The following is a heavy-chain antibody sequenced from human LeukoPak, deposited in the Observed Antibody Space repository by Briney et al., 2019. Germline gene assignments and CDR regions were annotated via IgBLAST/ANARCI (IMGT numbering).Heavy chain of an antibody. CDR3: ARDRTTTVTTPGAFDI. CDR1: GFTFSSYS. J-gene: IGHJ3*02. CDR2: ISSSSSTI. D-gene: IGHD4-17*01. V-gene: IGHV3-48*04. Sequence: GGSLRLSCAASGFTFSSYSMNWVRQAPGKGLEWVSYISSSSSTIYYADSVKGRFTISRDNAKNSLYLQMNSLRAEDTAVYYCARDRTTTVTTPGAFDIWGQGTMVTVSS.